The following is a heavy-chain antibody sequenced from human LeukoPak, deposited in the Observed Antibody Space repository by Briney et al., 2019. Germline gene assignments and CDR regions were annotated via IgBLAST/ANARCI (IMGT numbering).Heavy chain of an antibody. J-gene: IGHJ4*01. CDR3: MARGDSYGLFDY. CDR2: IRSKANTYAA. D-gene: IGHD5-18*01. CDR1: GFTFSDSA. Sequence: GGSLRLSCAASGFTFSDSAMHWVRQASGTGLEWVARIRSKANTYAASYAASVKGRFTISRDDSKNTASLQMNSLKTEDTAVYYCMARGDSYGLFDYWGHGTLVTVSS. V-gene: IGHV3-73*01.